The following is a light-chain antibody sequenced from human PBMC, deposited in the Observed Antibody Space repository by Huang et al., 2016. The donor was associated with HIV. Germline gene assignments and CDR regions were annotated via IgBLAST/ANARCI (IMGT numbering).Light chain of an antibody. Sequence: DIQMTQSPSSLSVSVGDRVTITCQASQDISNYLNWYQVKPGKAPKLLIYDTSNLEIGVQPRFSGSGSGTDFAFTISSLRPEDIATYFCQYYDGLPMYIFGQGTKLEL. V-gene: IGKV1-33*01. J-gene: IGKJ2*01. CDR3: QYYDGLPMYI. CDR2: DTS. CDR1: QDISNY.